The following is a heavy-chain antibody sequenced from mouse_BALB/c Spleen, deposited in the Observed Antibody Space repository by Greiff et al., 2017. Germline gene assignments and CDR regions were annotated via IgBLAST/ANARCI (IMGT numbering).Heavy chain of an antibody. J-gene: IGHJ1*01. CDR2: ISYSAST. CDR3: SRCPLYTGYSCYLDV. Sequence: DVQLQESGPSLVKPSQTLSLTCFVSGDSITSCYWNWVRQFPGNKLEYMGYISYSASTYYNPSPKSRISIIPDTSKNQYYLQLNSVTTEDTAAYYSSRCPLYTGYSCYLDVWGAGTTVTVSS. CDR1: GDSITSCY. D-gene: IGHD2-3*01. V-gene: IGHV3-8*02.